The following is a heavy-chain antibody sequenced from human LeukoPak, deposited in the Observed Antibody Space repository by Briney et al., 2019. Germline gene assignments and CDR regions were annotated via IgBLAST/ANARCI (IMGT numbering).Heavy chain of an antibody. D-gene: IGHD3-10*01. Sequence: PSETLSLTCAVYGGSFSGYYWSWIRQPPGKGLEWIGEINHSGSTNYNPSLKSRVTISVDTSKNQFSLKLSSVTAADTAVYYCARPTTSGIWDAFDIWGQGTMVTVSS. V-gene: IGHV4-34*01. CDR3: ARPTTSGIWDAFDI. CDR2: INHSGST. J-gene: IGHJ3*02. CDR1: GGSFSGYY.